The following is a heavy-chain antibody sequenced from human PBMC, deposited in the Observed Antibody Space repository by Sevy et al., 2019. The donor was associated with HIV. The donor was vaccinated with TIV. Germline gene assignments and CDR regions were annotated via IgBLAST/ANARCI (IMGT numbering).Heavy chain of an antibody. D-gene: IGHD6-13*01. CDR3: AKVSSRIAAAGAFDY. V-gene: IGHV3-23*01. CDR1: GFTFSSYA. CDR2: ISGSGGST. J-gene: IGHJ4*02. Sequence: GGSLRLSCAASGFTFSSYAMSWVRQAPGKGLEWVSAISGSGGSTYYADSVKGQFTISRDNSKNTLYLQMNSLRAEDTAVYYCAKVSSRIAAAGAFDYWGQGTLVTVSS.